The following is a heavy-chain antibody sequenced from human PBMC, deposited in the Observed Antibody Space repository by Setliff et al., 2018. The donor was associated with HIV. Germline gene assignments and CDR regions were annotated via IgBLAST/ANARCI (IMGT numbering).Heavy chain of an antibody. V-gene: IGHV2-70*17. Sequence: SGPTLVNPTQTLTLTCTFSGFSLSTSGMCVSWIRQPPGKALEWLARIDWDDEQLYSASLKTRLTISKDTSKNQVALTMTNMDPVDTATYYCARTRVDITMGGGFFDYWGRGTLVTVSS. D-gene: IGHD5-18*01. CDR2: IDWDDEQ. CDR1: GFSLSTSGMC. J-gene: IGHJ4*02. CDR3: ARTRVDITMGGGFFDY.